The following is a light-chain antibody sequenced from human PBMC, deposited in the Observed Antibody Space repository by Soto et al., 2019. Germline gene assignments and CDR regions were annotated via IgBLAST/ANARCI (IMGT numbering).Light chain of an antibody. CDR2: DAS. Sequence: EIVLTQSPATLSLSPGERATLSCRASQSVSSYLAWYQQKPGQAPRLLIYDASNRATGIPARFSGSGSGTDFTLNISSLEPEDFAVYYCQQRSFTFGPGTKVDIK. V-gene: IGKV3-11*01. J-gene: IGKJ3*01. CDR1: QSVSSY. CDR3: QQRSFT.